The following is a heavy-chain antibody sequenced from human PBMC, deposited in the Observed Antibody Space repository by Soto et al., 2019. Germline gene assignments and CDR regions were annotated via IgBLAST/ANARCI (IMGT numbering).Heavy chain of an antibody. CDR3: ARDVEGIAVGRVHDAFDI. CDR2: INSDGSST. Sequence: EVQLVESGGGLVQPGGSLRLSCAASGFTFSSYWMHWVRQAPGKGLVWVSRINSDGSSTSYADSVKGRFTISRDNAKNTLYLQMNSLRAEDTAVYYCARDVEGIAVGRVHDAFDIWGQGTMVTVSS. V-gene: IGHV3-74*01. CDR1: GFTFSSYW. J-gene: IGHJ3*02. D-gene: IGHD6-19*01.